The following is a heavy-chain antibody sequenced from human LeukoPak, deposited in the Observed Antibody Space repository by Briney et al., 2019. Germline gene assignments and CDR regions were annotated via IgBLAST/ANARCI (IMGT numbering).Heavy chain of an antibody. CDR1: GYTFTSYY. CDR2: INPSGGST. D-gene: IGHD6-13*01. J-gene: IGHJ6*02. Sequence: ASVKVSCKASGYTFTSYYMHWVRQAPGQGLEWMGIINPSGGSTSYAQKFQGRVTMTRDTSTSTVYMELSSLRSEDTAVYYCARLVAAAGRGYGMDVWGQGTLVTVSS. CDR3: ARLVAAAGRGYGMDV. V-gene: IGHV1-46*01.